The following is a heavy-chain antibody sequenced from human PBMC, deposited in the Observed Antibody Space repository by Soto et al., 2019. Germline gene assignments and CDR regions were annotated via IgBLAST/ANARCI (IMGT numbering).Heavy chain of an antibody. CDR2: ISWNSGSI. Sequence: GGSLRLSCAASGFTFDDYAMHWVRQAPGKGLEWVSGISWNSGSIGYADSVKGRFTISRDNAKNSLYLQMNSLRAEDTALYYCAKDGGRWLQSRDAFDIWGQGTMVTVSS. CDR1: GFTFDDYA. V-gene: IGHV3-9*01. CDR3: AKDGGRWLQSRDAFDI. J-gene: IGHJ3*02. D-gene: IGHD3-16*01.